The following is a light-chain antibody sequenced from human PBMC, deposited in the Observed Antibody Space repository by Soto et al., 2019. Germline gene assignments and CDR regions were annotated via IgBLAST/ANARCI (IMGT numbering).Light chain of an antibody. CDR3: SSYTASSTLEV. Sequence: QSVLTQPASVSGSPGQSITISCTGSSSDVGAYNYVSWYQQHPDKAPKLMIYEVSNRPSGVSHRFSGSKFGNTASLTISGLQAEDEADYYCSSYTASSTLEVFGTGTKLTVL. V-gene: IGLV2-14*01. CDR2: EVS. J-gene: IGLJ1*01. CDR1: SSDVGAYNY.